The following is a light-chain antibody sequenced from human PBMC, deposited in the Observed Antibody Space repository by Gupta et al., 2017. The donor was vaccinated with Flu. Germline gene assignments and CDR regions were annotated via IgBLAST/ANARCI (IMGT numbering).Light chain of an antibody. CDR3: QSYDSGMRV. J-gene: IGLJ1*01. CDR2: GNT. V-gene: IGLV1-40*03. CDR1: TSNIGAGFD. Sequence: QSVLTQPPSVSGAPGQSITIPCTGTTSNIGAGFDVHWYQQLPGAAPRLLIFGNTRRPSGVPARFSGSQSGASASLAITGLQAEDEADYYCQSYDSGMRVFGTGTRVIVL.